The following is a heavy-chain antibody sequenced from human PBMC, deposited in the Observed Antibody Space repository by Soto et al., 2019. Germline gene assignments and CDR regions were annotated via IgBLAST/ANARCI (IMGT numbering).Heavy chain of an antibody. CDR3: VGEVGFQLIY. CDR2: ITSSSGTM. Sequence: EVQLVESGGGMVQPGGSLRLSCAASGFTFSTHSMNWVRQAPGKGLEWISYITSSSGTMYADSVKGRFTISRDNAKNSLYLQMNSLRAEDTAVYFCVGEVGFQLIYWGQGTLVTLSS. V-gene: IGHV3-48*01. CDR1: GFTFSTHS. J-gene: IGHJ4*02. D-gene: IGHD2-2*01.